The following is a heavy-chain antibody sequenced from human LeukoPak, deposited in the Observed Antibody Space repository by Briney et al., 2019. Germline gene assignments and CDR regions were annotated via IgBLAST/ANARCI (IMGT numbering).Heavy chain of an antibody. D-gene: IGHD3-10*01. Sequence: SETLSLTCTVSGGSISSGNHFWSWIRQHPGKGLEWIGYISYSGRADYSPSLKSQVTISVDTSKNQLSLKLRSVTAADTAVYYCARVYSSGSPWYAFDIWGQGTMVTVSS. CDR1: GGSISSGNHF. J-gene: IGHJ3*02. V-gene: IGHV4-31*01. CDR3: ARVYSSGSPWYAFDI. CDR2: ISYSGRA.